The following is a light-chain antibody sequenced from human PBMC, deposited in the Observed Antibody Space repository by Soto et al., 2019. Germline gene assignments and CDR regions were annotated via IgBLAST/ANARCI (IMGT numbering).Light chain of an antibody. CDR1: QSVIKY. J-gene: IGKJ1*01. Sequence: DIQMTQSPSSLSASVGDRVTITCRASQSVIKYLHWYQQKPGKVPRLLIYAASNLQSGVPSRFSGSGSGADFTLTSSSLQPEDVASYFCQQSYTSPWTFGPGTKVEIK. CDR2: AAS. V-gene: IGKV1-39*01. CDR3: QQSYTSPWT.